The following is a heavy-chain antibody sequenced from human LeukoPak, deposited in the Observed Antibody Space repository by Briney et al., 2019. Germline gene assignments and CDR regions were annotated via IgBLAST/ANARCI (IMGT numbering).Heavy chain of an antibody. CDR3: ARLPPSMILDYYYYMDV. CDR2: ISSSGSTI. CDR1: GFTFSDYY. D-gene: IGHD3-22*01. V-gene: IGHV3-11*04. Sequence: NSGGSLRLSCAASGFTFSDYYMSWIRQAPGKGLEWVSYISSSGSTIYYADSVKGRFTISRDNAKNSLYLQMNSLRAEDTAVYYCARLPPSMILDYYYYMDVWGKGTTVTVSS. J-gene: IGHJ6*03.